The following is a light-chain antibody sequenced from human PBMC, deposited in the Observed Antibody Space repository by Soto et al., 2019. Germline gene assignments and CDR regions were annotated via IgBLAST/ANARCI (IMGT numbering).Light chain of an antibody. CDR1: QSVLYNSYNRNY. V-gene: IGKV4-1*01. CDR2: WAS. CDR3: QQYYSTPSYP. Sequence: DIVMTQSPDSLAVSLGERATINCKSSQSVLYNSYNRNYLAWYQQRPGQPPKLLIYWASTRESGVPDRFSGSGSGIDFTLTISNVQAEDVAVYYCQQYYSTPSYPFGQGTKLEIK. J-gene: IGKJ2*01.